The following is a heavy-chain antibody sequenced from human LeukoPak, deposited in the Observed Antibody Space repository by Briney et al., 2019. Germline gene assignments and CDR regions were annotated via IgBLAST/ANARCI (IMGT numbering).Heavy chain of an antibody. Sequence: SVKVSCKASGGTFSSYAISWVRQAPGQGLEWMGGIIPIFGTANYAQKFQGRVTMTEDTSTDTAYMELSSLRSEDTAVYYCATAPYYDILTGYVPRRDNWNDNDYWGQGTLVTVSS. CDR3: ATAPYYDILTGYVPRRDNWNDNDY. J-gene: IGHJ4*02. CDR2: IIPIFGTA. D-gene: IGHD3-9*01. CDR1: GGTFSSYA. V-gene: IGHV1-69*06.